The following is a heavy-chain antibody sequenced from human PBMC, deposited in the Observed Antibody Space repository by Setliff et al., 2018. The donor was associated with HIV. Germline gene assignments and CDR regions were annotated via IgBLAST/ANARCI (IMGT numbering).Heavy chain of an antibody. D-gene: IGHD2-2*02. J-gene: IGHJ3*02. CDR3: ARRETPAGCGTTNCYIYAFDI. CDR1: DYTFTTYW. CDR2: VCPGDSDS. V-gene: IGHV5-51*01. Sequence: GESLKISCKALDYTFTTYWIGWVRQMPGKGLEWIGIVCPGDSDSRYSPSFQGQVSISADRTINTAYLQWDSLKASDTAMYYCARRETPAGCGTTNCYIYAFDIWGQGTMVTVSS.